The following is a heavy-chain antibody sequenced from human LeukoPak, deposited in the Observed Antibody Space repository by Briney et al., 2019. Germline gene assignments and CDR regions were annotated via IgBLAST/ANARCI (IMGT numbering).Heavy chain of an antibody. D-gene: IGHD3-9*01. J-gene: IGHJ4*02. Sequence: ASVKVSCKASGYTFTSYGISWVRQAPGQGLEWMGWISAYNGNTNYAQKPQGRVTMTTDTSTSTAYMELRSLRSDDTAVYYCARDLGDLEIFYFDYWGQGTLVTVSS. CDR1: GYTFTSYG. CDR3: ARDLGDLEIFYFDY. CDR2: ISAYNGNT. V-gene: IGHV1-18*01.